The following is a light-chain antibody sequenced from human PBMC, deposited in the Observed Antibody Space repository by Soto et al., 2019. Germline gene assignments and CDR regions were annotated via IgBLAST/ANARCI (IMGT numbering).Light chain of an antibody. Sequence: DIQMTQSPSTLSASVGDTVTITCRASQSISGWLAWYQQKPGKAPQVLIFDASRLESGVPSRFSGSGSGTEFTLTISSLQPDDLATYYCQQYNSFSFTFGGGTKVEI. CDR1: QSISGW. J-gene: IGKJ4*01. CDR3: QQYNSFSFT. CDR2: DAS. V-gene: IGKV1-5*01.